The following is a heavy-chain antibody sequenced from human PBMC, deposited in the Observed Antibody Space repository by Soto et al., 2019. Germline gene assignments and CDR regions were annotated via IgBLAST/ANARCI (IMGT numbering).Heavy chain of an antibody. CDR1: GGSISSGDYY. D-gene: IGHD3-22*01. CDR3: AREGPGDYDSSGYYGPYFDY. V-gene: IGHV4-30-4*01. Sequence: SETLSLTCTVSGGSISSGDYYWSWIRQPPGKGLEWIGYIYYSGSTYYNPSLKSRVTISVDTSKNQFSLKLGSVTAADTAVYYCAREGPGDYDSSGYYGPYFDYWGQGTLVTVSS. J-gene: IGHJ4*02. CDR2: IYYSGST.